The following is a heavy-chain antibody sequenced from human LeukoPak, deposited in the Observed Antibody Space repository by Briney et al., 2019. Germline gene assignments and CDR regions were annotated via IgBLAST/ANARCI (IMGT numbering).Heavy chain of an antibody. J-gene: IGHJ4*02. CDR2: IYYSGST. CDR1: GGSITNYY. Sequence: SETLSLTCTVSGGSITNYYWSWIRQPPGKGLEWMGYIYYSGSTNYNPSLESRVTISVDTSKNQFSLKLSSVTAADTAVYYCARHGDSSGYYLLDYWGQGTLVTVSS. D-gene: IGHD3-22*01. CDR3: ARHGDSSGYYLLDY. V-gene: IGHV4-59*08.